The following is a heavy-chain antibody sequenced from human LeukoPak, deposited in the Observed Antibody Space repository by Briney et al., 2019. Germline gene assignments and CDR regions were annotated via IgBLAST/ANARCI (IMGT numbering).Heavy chain of an antibody. Sequence: GGSLRLSCAASGFTFSSYCMSWVRQAPGKGLEWVANIKQDGREEYYVDSGKARFTISRDNAKNSLYLQMNSLRAEDTAVYYCASERTGKVARYWGQGTMVTVSS. J-gene: IGHJ4*02. CDR3: ASERTGKVARY. D-gene: IGHD5-12*01. V-gene: IGHV3-7*05. CDR2: IKQDGREE. CDR1: GFTFSSYC.